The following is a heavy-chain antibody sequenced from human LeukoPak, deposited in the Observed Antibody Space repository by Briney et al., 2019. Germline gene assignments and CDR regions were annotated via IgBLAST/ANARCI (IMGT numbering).Heavy chain of an antibody. CDR1: GGSISSYY. V-gene: IGHV4-59*08. D-gene: IGHD3-22*01. J-gene: IGHJ4*02. CDR3: ARPTGTTSSGYYPY. CDR2: IYYSGST. Sequence: SETPSLTCSVSGGSISSYYWSWIRQPPGKGLEWIGYIYYSGSTNYNPSLKSRVTISVDTSKNQFSLILSSVTAADTAVYYCARPTGTTSSGYYPYWGQGTLVTVSS.